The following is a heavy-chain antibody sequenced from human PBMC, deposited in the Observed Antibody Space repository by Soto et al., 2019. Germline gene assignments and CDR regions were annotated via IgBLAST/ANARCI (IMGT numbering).Heavy chain of an antibody. D-gene: IGHD2-2*01. V-gene: IGHV3-30-3*01. J-gene: IGHJ5*02. CDR2: ISYDGSNK. Sequence: QVQLVESGGGVVQPGRSLRLSCAASGFTFSSYAMHWVCQAPGKGLEWVAVISYDGSNKYYADSVKGRFNISRDNSKNTLYLQMNSLGAEDTGVYYCAMGRMGSSSSVWFDPWGQGTLVTVSS. CDR1: GFTFSSYA. CDR3: AMGRMGSSSSVWFDP.